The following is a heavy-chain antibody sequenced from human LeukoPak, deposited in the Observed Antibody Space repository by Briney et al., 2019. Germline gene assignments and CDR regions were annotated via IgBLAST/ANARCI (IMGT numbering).Heavy chain of an antibody. V-gene: IGHV3-49*03. CDR1: GFSFGDYA. CDR2: IRGKAYGGTT. D-gene: IGHD1-1*01. CDR3: TRDRLNRNDDLDAFGI. J-gene: IGHJ3*02. Sequence: GGSLRLSCTASGFSFGDYALSWFRQAPGKGLEWAGFIRGKAYGGTTEYAASVKGRFTISRDDSKSIAYLQMNSLKTEDTAVYYCTRDRLNRNDDLDAFGIWGQGTMVTVSS.